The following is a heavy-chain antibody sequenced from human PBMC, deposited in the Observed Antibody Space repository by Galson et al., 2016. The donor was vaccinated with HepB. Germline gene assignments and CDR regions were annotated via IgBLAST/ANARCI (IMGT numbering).Heavy chain of an antibody. D-gene: IGHD1-7*01. Sequence: SLRLSCAASGFTFSNAWMSWVRQAPGKGLEWVGHIKSKTDGGTTDYAAPVKGRFSISRDDSKNTLYLQMNGLKTEDTAVYYCTTAFNWNYGSYYYYYYGMDVRGKGTTVTVSS. CDR1: GFTFSNAW. V-gene: IGHV3-15*01. CDR2: IKSKTDGGTT. J-gene: IGHJ6*04. CDR3: TTAFNWNYGSYYYYYYGMDV.